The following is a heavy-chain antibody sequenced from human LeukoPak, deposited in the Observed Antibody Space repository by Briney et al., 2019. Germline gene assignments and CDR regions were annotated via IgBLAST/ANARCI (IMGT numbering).Heavy chain of an antibody. CDR1: GYTFISYG. J-gene: IGHJ4*02. Sequence: ASVKVSCKASGYTFISYGISWVRQAPGQGLEWMGWISAYNGNTNYAQKLQGRVTMTTDTSISTAYMELSRLRSDDTAVYYCARERKYGDLDYWGQGTLVIVSS. CDR3: ARERKYGDLDY. CDR2: ISAYNGNT. V-gene: IGHV1-18*01. D-gene: IGHD4-17*01.